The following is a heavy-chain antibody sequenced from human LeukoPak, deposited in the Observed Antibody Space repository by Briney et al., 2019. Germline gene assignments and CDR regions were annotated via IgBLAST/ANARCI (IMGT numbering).Heavy chain of an antibody. CDR2: MSASDAGT. CDR3: TRGPYYSDSSGSFDN. D-gene: IGHD3-22*01. CDR1: GFTFRSYA. V-gene: IGHV3-23*01. Sequence: GGSLRLSCAAAGFTFRSYAMNWVRQGPGKGLEWVSTMSASDAGTYYADSVKGRFTISRDNSKNTLYLQMNSLRAEDTAVYYCTRGPYYSDSSGSFDNWGQGTLVTVSS. J-gene: IGHJ4*02.